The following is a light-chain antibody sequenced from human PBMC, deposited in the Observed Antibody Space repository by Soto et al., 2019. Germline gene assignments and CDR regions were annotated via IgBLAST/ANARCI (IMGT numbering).Light chain of an antibody. CDR3: QQYGSSPYT. J-gene: IGKJ2*01. V-gene: IGKV3-20*01. Sequence: EIVLTQSPGTLSLSPGERATLSCRASQSVRSSYLAWYQQKPGLAPRLLIYGASSRATGIPDRFSGSGSGTDFTLTISGLEPEDFAVYCCQQYGSSPYTFGQGTKLEIK. CDR2: GAS. CDR1: QSVRSSY.